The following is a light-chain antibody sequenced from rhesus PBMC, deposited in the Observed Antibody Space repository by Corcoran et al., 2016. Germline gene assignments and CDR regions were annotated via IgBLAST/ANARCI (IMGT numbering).Light chain of an antibody. J-gene: IGKJ2*01. CDR3: QHYYRIPYS. V-gene: IGKV1-25*01. CDR1: QGITND. Sequence: DIQMTQSPSSLSASVGDRVTLIRRASQGITNDLAWYQQKRGESPKLLIDEAFTLQRGVPSRFSGIGSGTDFTFTISSLQSEDFATYYCQHYYRIPYSFGQGTKVEI. CDR2: EAF.